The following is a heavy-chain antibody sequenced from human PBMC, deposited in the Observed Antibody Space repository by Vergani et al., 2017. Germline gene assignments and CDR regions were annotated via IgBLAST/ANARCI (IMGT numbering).Heavy chain of an antibody. V-gene: IGHV1-2*02. CDR2: INPNSGGI. D-gene: IGHD3-22*01. Sequence: QVQLVQSGAEVKKPGASVMAPRKAFGYTLTGYYMHWVPQAPGQGLEWMVWINPNSGGINYAQKFQGRVTMTRDTSISTAYMELSRLRSDDTAVYYCARGQGYYDSSGYYVTHFDYWGQGTLVTVSS. J-gene: IGHJ4*02. CDR3: ARGQGYYDSSGYYVTHFDY. CDR1: GYTLTGYY.